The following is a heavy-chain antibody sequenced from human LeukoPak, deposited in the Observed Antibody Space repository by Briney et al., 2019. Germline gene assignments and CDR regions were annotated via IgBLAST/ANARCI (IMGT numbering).Heavy chain of an antibody. J-gene: IGHJ4*02. D-gene: IGHD6-6*01. CDR1: GFTFSSYA. V-gene: IGHV3-23*01. CDR2: ISGSGGST. CDR3: AKDHLYSSSSYFDY. Sequence: SGGSLRLSCAASGFTFSSYAMSWVRQAPGKGLEWVSAISGSGGSTYYADSVKGRFTISRDNSENTLYLQMNSLRAEDTAVYYCAKDHLYSSSSYFDYWGQGTLVTVSS.